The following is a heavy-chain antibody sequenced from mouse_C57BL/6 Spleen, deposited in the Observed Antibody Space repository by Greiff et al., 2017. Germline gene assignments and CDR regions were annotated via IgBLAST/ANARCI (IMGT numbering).Heavy chain of an antibody. D-gene: IGHD1-1*01. CDR2: ILPGSGST. J-gene: IGHJ4*01. Sequence: VQVVESGAELMKPGASVKLSCKATGYTFTGYWIEWVKQRPGHGLEWIGEILPGSGSTNYNEKFKGKATFTADTSSNTAYMQLSSLTTEDSAIYYCARGQFITTVVASDAMDYWGQGTSVTVSS. V-gene: IGHV1-9*01. CDR3: ARGQFITTVVASDAMDY. CDR1: GYTFTGYW.